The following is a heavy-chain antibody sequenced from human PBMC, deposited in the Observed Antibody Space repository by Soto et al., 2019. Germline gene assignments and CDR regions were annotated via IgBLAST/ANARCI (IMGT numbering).Heavy chain of an antibody. CDR1: GFTFRGLP. Sequence: EVQLLESGGGLVQPGGPLRLSCPAPGFTFRGLPWGGVRKLPGKGLEWVSAISGSGGSTYYADSVKGRFTISRDNSKNTLYLQMNSLRAEDTAVYYCAKASWGVLDVWGQGTTVTVSS. D-gene: IGHD7-27*01. CDR2: ISGSGGST. CDR3: AKASWGVLDV. V-gene: IGHV3-23*01. J-gene: IGHJ6*02.